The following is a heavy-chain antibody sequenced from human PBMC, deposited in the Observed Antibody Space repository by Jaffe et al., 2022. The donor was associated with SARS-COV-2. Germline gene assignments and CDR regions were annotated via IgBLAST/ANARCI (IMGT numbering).Heavy chain of an antibody. CDR3: ATDPRLPDSISGWFY. CDR2: IKSKTDGGAA. Sequence: EVQLVESGGGLVQPGGSLRLSCAASGFTFDNAWMTWVRQAPGKGLEWVGRIKSKTDGGAAEYAAPVKGRFTISRDDSKNTVYLQMNSLKTEDTAVYYCATDPRLPDSISGWFYWGQGTLVTVSS. D-gene: IGHD6-19*01. CDR1: GFTFDNAW. J-gene: IGHJ4*02. V-gene: IGHV3-15*01.